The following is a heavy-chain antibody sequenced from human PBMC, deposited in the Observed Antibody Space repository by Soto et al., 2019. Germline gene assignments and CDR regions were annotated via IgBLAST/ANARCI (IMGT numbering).Heavy chain of an antibody. J-gene: IGHJ6*02. CDR3: AIQRAGAYGMDV. CDR1: GYTFSDYG. V-gene: IGHV1-18*01. D-gene: IGHD3-10*01. Sequence: QVQLVQSGGEVKKPGASVKVSCKASGYTFSDYGISWVRQAPGQRPEYMGWISTNNGNTKYAQNIQGRVTMTTDTSTSTGYMVLRSLRPDDTAVYYCAIQRAGAYGMDVWGQGTTVTVSS. CDR2: ISTNNGNT.